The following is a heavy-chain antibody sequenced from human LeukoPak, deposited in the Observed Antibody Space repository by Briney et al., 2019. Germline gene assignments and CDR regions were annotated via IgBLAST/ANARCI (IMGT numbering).Heavy chain of an antibody. V-gene: IGHV4-39*07. Sequence: SETLSLTCTVSGGSISSSSYYWGWIRQPPGKGLEWIGSIYYSGSTYYNPSLKSRVTISVDTSKNQFSLKLSSVTAADTAVYYCARGRRTTVVPSLFDYWGQGTLVTVSS. CDR3: ARGRRTTVVPSLFDY. D-gene: IGHD4-23*01. CDR2: IYYSGST. J-gene: IGHJ4*02. CDR1: GGSISSSSYY.